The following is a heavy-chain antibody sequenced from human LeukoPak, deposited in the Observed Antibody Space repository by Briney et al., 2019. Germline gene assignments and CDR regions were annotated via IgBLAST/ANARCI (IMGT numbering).Heavy chain of an antibody. J-gene: IGHJ6*02. V-gene: IGHV3-23*01. D-gene: IGHD2/OR15-2a*01. Sequence: PGGSLRLSCAASGFTFSSYSISWVRQAPGKGLEWVSAISASGGSTYYADSVKGRFTISRDNSKNTLYLQMNSLRAEDTAVYYCARNTHMDVWGQGTTLTVSS. CDR2: ISASGGST. CDR1: GFTFSSYS. CDR3: ARNTHMDV.